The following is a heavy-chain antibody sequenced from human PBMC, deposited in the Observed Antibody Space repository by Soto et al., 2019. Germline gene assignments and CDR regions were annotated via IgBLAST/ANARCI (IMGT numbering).Heavy chain of an antibody. Sequence: PGGSLRLSCAASGFTFSSYSMNWVRQAPGKGLEWVSYISSSSSTIYYADSVKGRFTISRDNAKNSLYLQMNSLRDEDTAVYYCARDPDYYDTLGNAFDIWGQGTMVTV. V-gene: IGHV3-48*02. J-gene: IGHJ3*02. D-gene: IGHD3-22*01. CDR2: ISSSSSTI. CDR3: ARDPDYYDTLGNAFDI. CDR1: GFTFSSYS.